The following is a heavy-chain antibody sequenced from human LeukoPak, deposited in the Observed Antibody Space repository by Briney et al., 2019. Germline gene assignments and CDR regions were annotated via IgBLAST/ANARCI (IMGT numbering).Heavy chain of an antibody. J-gene: IGHJ5*02. CDR3: ARLYYDSRGYYWFDR. CDR2: IYHSGST. CDR1: GGSIISTSFY. V-gene: IGHV4-39*01. D-gene: IGHD3-22*01. Sequence: KPSETLSLTCTVSGGSIISTSFYWGWIRQPPGKGLAWLGSIYHSGSTYDNPSLKSRVTISVDRSKNQFSLKLSSVTAADTAVHYCARLYYDSRGYYWFDRWGQGTLVTVSS.